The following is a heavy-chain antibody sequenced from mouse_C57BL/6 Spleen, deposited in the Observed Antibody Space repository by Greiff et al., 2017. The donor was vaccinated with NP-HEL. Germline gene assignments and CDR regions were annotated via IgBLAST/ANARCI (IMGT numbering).Heavy chain of an antibody. Sequence: EVQLQQSGPELVKPGASVKISCKASGYTFTDYYMNWVKQSHGKSLEWIGDINPNNGGNSYNQKFKGKATLTVDKFSSKAYMELRSLTSEDSAVYYCARAAHYYGNLYWYFDVWGTGTTVTVSS. CDR1: GYTFTDYY. V-gene: IGHV1-26*01. CDR2: INPNNGGN. D-gene: IGHD1-1*01. J-gene: IGHJ1*03. CDR3: ARAAHYYGNLYWYFDV.